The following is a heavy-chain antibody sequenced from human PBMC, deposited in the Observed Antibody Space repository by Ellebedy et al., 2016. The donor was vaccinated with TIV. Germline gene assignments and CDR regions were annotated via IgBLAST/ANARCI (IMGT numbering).Heavy chain of an antibody. CDR2: IYTSGST. D-gene: IGHD5-24*01. Sequence: SETLSLXXTVSGGSISSYYWSWIRQPAGKGLEWIGRIYTSGSTNYNPSLKSRVTMSVDTSKNQFSLKLSSVTAADTAVYYCARHWEMATIGGSAGFALGDYWGQGTLVTVSS. CDR1: GGSISSYY. J-gene: IGHJ4*02. CDR3: ARHWEMATIGGSAGFALGDY. V-gene: IGHV4-4*07.